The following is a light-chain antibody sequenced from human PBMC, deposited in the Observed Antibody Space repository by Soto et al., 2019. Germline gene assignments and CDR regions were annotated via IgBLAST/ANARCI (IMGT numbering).Light chain of an antibody. CDR1: SSDIGDYNY. CDR2: EVS. V-gene: IGLV2-14*01. CDR3: SSYTRSNSVV. Sequence: QSVLTQPASVSGSPGQSITISCTGTSSDIGDYNYVSWYQHHPGKAPKLMIYEVSHRPSGVSNRFSGSKSGNTASLTISGLQADDEADYYCSSYTRSNSVVFGGGTKLTVL. J-gene: IGLJ2*01.